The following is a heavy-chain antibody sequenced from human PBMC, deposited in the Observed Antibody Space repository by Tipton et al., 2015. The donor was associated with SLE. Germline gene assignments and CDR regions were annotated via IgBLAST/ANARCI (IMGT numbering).Heavy chain of an antibody. J-gene: IGHJ1*01. V-gene: IGHV4-4*08. CDR1: GGSISSHY. CDR3: ARSAGLTNGEYFQH. Sequence: TLSLTCTVSGGSISSHYWSWIRQPPGKGLEWIGYIYTSGSTNYNPSLKSRVTISVDTSKNQFSLKLSSVTAADTAVYYCARSAGLTNGEYFQHWGQGTLVTVSS. D-gene: IGHD3-3*01. CDR2: IYTSGST.